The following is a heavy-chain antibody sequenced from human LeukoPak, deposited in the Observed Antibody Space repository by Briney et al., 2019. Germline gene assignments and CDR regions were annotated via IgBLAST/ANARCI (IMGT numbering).Heavy chain of an antibody. CDR2: IKQDGSEK. Sequence: GGSLRLSCAASGFTFSSYWMSWVRQAPGKGLEWVADIKQDGSEKYYVDSVKGRFTISRDNAKNSLYLQMNSLRAEDTAVYYCARDRHDYTHYFDYWGQGTLVTVSS. V-gene: IGHV3-7*01. D-gene: IGHD4-11*01. J-gene: IGHJ4*02. CDR3: ARDRHDYTHYFDY. CDR1: GFTFSSYW.